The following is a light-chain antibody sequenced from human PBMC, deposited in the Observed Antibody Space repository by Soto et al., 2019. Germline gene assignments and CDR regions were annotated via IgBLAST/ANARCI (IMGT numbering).Light chain of an antibody. CDR3: QQTYDLPWT. CDR1: QSIATY. Sequence: DIEMTQSPSSLSVSVGDSVTINCRTSQSIATYLNWYQQKPGKAPKLLIYATSTLQSGVPSRFSGSGSGTDFTLTITDLQPEDFASYFCQQTYDLPWTFGQGTKVDI. V-gene: IGKV1-39*01. J-gene: IGKJ1*01. CDR2: ATS.